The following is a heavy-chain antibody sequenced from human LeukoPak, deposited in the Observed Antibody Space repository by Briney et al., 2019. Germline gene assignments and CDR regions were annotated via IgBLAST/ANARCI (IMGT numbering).Heavy chain of an antibody. CDR1: GGSISRYS. CDR3: ARDGGDYDTGNWFDP. CDR2: VYYSGST. D-gene: IGHD4-17*01. Sequence: SETLSLTCTVSGGSISRYSWSWIRQPPGKGLEWIGYVYYSGSTNYNPSLKSRVTISVDTSKNQFSLKLSSVTAADTAVYYCARDGGDYDTGNWFDPWGQGTLVTVSS. J-gene: IGHJ5*02. V-gene: IGHV4-59*01.